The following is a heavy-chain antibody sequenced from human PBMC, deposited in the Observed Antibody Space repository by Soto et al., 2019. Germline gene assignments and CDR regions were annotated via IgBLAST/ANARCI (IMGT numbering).Heavy chain of an antibody. Sequence: QVQLVQSGAEVKKPGSSVKVSCKASGGTFSTYDICWVRQAPGQGLEWMGGIIPLFGTANYAQTFQGRATIIADESTRTAYMELRRLRSEDTAVDYCAINEGTDGYKCAYWGQGTLVTVSS. D-gene: IGHD5-12*01. CDR1: GGTFSTYD. CDR3: AINEGTDGYKCAY. V-gene: IGHV1-69*01. J-gene: IGHJ4*02. CDR2: IIPLFGTA.